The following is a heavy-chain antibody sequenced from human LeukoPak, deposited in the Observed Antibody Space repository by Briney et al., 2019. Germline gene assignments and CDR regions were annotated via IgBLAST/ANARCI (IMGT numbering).Heavy chain of an antibody. CDR2: INHSGST. V-gene: IGHV4-34*01. CDR1: GGSFSGYY. D-gene: IGHD3-10*01. J-gene: IGHJ4*02. CDR3: ARGEGGFGELSPFDY. Sequence: PSETLSLTCAVYGGSFSGYYWGWIRQPPGKGLEWIGEINHSGSTNYNPSLKSRVTISVDTSKNQFSLKLSSVTAADTAVYYCARGEGGFGELSPFDYWGQGTLVTVSS.